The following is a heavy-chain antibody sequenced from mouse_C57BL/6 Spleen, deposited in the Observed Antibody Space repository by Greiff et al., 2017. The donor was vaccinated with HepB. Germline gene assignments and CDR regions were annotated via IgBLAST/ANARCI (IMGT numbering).Heavy chain of an antibody. CDR2: INPNNGGT. V-gene: IGHV1-26*01. CDR3: ARANYDYDKEFPFAY. J-gene: IGHJ3*01. Sequence: EVQLQQSGPELVKPGASVKISCKASGYTFTDYYMNWVKQSHGKSLEWIGDINPNNGGTSYNQKFKGKATLTVDKSSSTAYMELRSLTSEDSAVYYCARANYDYDKEFPFAYWGQGTLVTVSA. D-gene: IGHD2-4*01. CDR1: GYTFTDYY.